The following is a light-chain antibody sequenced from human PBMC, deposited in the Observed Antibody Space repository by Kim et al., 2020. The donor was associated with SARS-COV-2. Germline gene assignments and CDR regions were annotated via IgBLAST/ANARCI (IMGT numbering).Light chain of an antibody. CDR1: QSIRSY. J-gene: IGKJ2*01. V-gene: IGKV1-39*01. Sequence: SASVGDRVTSTCRASQSIRSYLNWYQQKPGNAPKLLMYAASNLQSGVPSRFSGSGSGTDFTLTISSLQPEDFATYYCQQSYTTLYTFGQGTKLEI. CDR2: AAS. CDR3: QQSYTTLYT.